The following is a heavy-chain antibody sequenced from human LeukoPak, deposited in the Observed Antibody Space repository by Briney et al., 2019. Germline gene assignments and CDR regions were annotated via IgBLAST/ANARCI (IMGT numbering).Heavy chain of an antibody. Sequence: QVQLQESGPGLVKPSETLSLTCTVSGGSISSSSYYWGWFRQPPWQRLVWIGSIYYRGSTYYNPPLKSRVTISVDTSKNQFSLKLSSVTAADTAVYYCARINSGSDYWGQGTLVTVS. J-gene: IGHJ4*02. V-gene: IGHV4-39*01. CDR3: ARINSGSDY. D-gene: IGHD5-12*01. CDR2: IYYRGST. CDR1: GGSISSSSYY.